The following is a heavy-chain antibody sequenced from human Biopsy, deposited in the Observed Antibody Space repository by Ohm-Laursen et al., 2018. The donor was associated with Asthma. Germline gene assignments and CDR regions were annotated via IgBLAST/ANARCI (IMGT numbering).Heavy chain of an antibody. CDR1: GGSINSGGYS. V-gene: IGHV4-30-2*01. CDR2: IYHRATT. J-gene: IGHJ4*02. CDR3: ARGRSGDWLYYFDY. Sequence: QTLSLTCAVSGGSINSGGYSWTWIRQPPGKGLEWIGYIYHRATTYQNPSLKSRVTISLDGSKNQFSLKLSSVTAADTAVYYCARGRSGDWLYYFDYWGQGALVTVSS. D-gene: IGHD2-21*01.